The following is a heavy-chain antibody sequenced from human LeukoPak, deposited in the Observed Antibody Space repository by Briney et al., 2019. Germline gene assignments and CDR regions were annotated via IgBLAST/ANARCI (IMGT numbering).Heavy chain of an antibody. CDR3: ARDHYDILTGYYMYSFDI. Sequence: ASVKVSCKGSGYTFIRYAIHWVRQAPGQRLEWMGWINAGNDNTKYSQKFQGRVTITRDTSASTAFMELSSLRSEDTAVYYCARDHYDILTGYYMYSFDIWGQGTMVTVSS. J-gene: IGHJ3*02. D-gene: IGHD3-9*01. V-gene: IGHV1-3*01. CDR2: INAGNDNT. CDR1: GYTFIRYA.